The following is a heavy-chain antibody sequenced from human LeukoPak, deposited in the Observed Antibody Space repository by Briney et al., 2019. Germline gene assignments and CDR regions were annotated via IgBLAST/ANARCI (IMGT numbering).Heavy chain of an antibody. V-gene: IGHV4-59*08. J-gene: IGHJ4*02. D-gene: IGHD3-22*01. Sequence: TSSETLSLTCTVSGGSISSYSWSWIRQPPGKGLEGIGYIYYSGSTNYNPSLKSRVTISVDTSKNQFSLKLSSVTAADTAVYYCARTYYYDSSGYYSTYYFDYSGQGTLVTVSS. CDR1: GGSISSYS. CDR3: ARTYYYDSSGYYSTYYFDY. CDR2: IYYSGST.